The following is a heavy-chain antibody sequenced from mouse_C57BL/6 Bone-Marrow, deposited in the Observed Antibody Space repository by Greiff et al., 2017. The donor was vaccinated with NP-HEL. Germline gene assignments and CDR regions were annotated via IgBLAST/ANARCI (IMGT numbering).Heavy chain of an antibody. CDR3: ARANYVDY. Sequence: EVQLQQSGPGLVKPSQSLSLTCSVTGYSITSGYYWNWIRQFPGNKLEWMGYISYDGSNNYNPSLKNRISITRDTSKNQFFLKLNSVTTEDTATYYCARANYVDYWGQGTTLTVSS. CDR1: GYSITSGYY. CDR2: ISYDGSN. J-gene: IGHJ2*01. V-gene: IGHV3-6*01.